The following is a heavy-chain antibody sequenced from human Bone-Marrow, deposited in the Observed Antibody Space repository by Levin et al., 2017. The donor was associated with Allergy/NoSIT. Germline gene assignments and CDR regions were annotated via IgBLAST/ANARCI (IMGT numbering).Heavy chain of an antibody. D-gene: IGHD2-15*01. CDR1: GYIFTGYY. CDR3: ARFCSGGTCSRGLDY. J-gene: IGHJ4*02. V-gene: IGHV1-2*02. CDR2: INTYSGGT. Sequence: ASVKVSCKASGYIFTGYYIHWVRQAPGQGLEWMGWINTYSGGTKFVEKFQGRVTMTRDTSITTAYMELTRLRSDDTAVYYCARFCSGGTCSRGLDYWGQGSLVSVSS.